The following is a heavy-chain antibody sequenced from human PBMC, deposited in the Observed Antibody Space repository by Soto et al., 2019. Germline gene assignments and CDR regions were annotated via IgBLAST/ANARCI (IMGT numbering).Heavy chain of an antibody. CDR1: RGTFSSYA. Sequence: SVKVSCKASRGTFSSYASSWVRQAPGQGLEWMGGIIPIFGTANYAQKFQGRVTITADESTSTAYMELSSLRSEDTAVYYCARSVATCTYYFEYWGQGTLVTVSS. CDR2: IIPIFGTA. D-gene: IGHD5-12*01. V-gene: IGHV1-69*13. CDR3: ARSVATCTYYFEY. J-gene: IGHJ4*02.